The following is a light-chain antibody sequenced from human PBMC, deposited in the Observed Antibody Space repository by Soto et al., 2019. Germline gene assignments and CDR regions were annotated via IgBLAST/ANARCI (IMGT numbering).Light chain of an antibody. CDR1: QSVSSDY. V-gene: IGKV3-20*01. J-gene: IGKJ5*01. CDR3: QQYGSSPIT. CDR2: RAS. Sequence: EIVLTQSPGTLSLSPGERATLSCRASQSVSSDYLAWYQQKPGQTPKVLIYRASSRATGIPDRFSGSGSGTGFTLTISRLEPEDFAVYYCQQYGSSPITFGQGTRLEI.